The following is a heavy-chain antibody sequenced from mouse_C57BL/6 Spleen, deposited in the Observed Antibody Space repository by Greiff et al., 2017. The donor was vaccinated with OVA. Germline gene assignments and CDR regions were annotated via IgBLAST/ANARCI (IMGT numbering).Heavy chain of an antibody. J-gene: IGHJ2*01. V-gene: IGHV5-17*01. D-gene: IGHD2-10*02. CDR2: ISSGSSTI. CDR1: GFTFSDYG. CDR3: ARGYGNLWYFDY. Sequence: EVKVVESGGGLVKPGGSLKLSCAASGFTFSDYGMHWVRQAPEKGLEWVAYISSGSSTIYYADTVKGRFTISRDNAKNTLFLQMTSLRSEDTAMYYCARGYGNLWYFDYWGQGTTLTVSS.